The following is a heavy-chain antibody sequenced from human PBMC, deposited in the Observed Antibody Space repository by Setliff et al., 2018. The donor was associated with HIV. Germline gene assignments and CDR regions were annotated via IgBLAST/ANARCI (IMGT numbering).Heavy chain of an antibody. J-gene: IGHJ4*02. CDR1: YATLSTADYY. Sequence: SETLSLTCTASYATLSTADYYWTWIRQPPGKGLEWIGFVSYTGTTRYSPSLRSRISISIDASKNRFSLQLSSVTAADTAVYYCARQSTTSRDFDSWGQGTLVTVSS. V-gene: IGHV4-30-4*01. CDR2: VSYTGTT. D-gene: IGHD2-2*01. CDR3: ARQSTTSRDFDS.